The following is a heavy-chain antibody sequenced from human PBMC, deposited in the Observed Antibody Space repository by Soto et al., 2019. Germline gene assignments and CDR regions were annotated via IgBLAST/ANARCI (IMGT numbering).Heavy chain of an antibody. CDR3: AKGYCSSTSCYASAFDI. D-gene: IGHD2-2*01. CDR1: GFTFSRYA. Sequence: GGSLRLSCAASGFTFSRYAMSWVRQAPGKGLEWVSAISGSGGSTYYADSVKGRFTISRDNSKNTLYLQMNSLRAEDTAVYYCAKGYCSSTSCYASAFDIWGQGTMVTVSS. J-gene: IGHJ3*02. CDR2: ISGSGGST. V-gene: IGHV3-23*01.